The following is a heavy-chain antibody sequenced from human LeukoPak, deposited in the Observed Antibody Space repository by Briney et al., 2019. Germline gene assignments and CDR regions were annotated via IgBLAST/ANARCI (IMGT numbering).Heavy chain of an antibody. J-gene: IGHJ4*02. CDR3: TRGGYSSGLDY. Sequence: GGSLRLSCAACGFTFSSHCTHWVRQAPGKGLVWVSHISPEGSYTNYADSVKGRFTVSRDNARNTLYLQVNSLRAEDTAVYYCTRGGYSSGLDYWGPGTLVTVSS. CDR2: ISPEGSYT. V-gene: IGHV3-74*01. D-gene: IGHD3-22*01. CDR1: GFTFSSHC.